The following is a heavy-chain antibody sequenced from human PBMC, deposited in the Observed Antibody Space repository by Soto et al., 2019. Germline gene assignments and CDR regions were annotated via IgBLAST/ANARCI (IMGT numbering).Heavy chain of an antibody. D-gene: IGHD1-1*01. J-gene: IGHJ6*02. CDR3: ARDRRAALGTNHYYYYGMDV. Sequence: GASVKVSCKASGYTFTGYYMHWVRQAPGQGLEWMGWINPNSGGTNYAQKFQGWVTMTRDTSISTAYMELSRLRSDDTAVYYCARDRRAALGTNHYYYYGMDVWGQGTTVTVSS. V-gene: IGHV1-2*04. CDR1: GYTFTGYY. CDR2: INPNSGGT.